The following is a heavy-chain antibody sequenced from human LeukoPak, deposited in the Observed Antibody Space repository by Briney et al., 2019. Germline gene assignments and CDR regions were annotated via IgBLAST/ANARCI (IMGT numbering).Heavy chain of an antibody. V-gene: IGHV3-30-3*01. Sequence: PGRSLRLSCAASGFTFSRYAMHWVRQAPGKGLEWVAVISYDGSNEYYADSVKGRFTISRDDSKNTLYLQMNSLRAEDTAVYYCTKGARDSGWSLWGQGTLVTVSS. J-gene: IGHJ4*02. CDR1: GFTFSRYA. CDR2: ISYDGSNE. D-gene: IGHD6-19*01. CDR3: TKGARDSGWSL.